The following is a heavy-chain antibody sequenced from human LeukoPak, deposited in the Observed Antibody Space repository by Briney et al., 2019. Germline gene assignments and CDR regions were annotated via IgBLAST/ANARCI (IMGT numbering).Heavy chain of an antibody. CDR2: ISSSSSYI. CDR1: GFTFSSYS. J-gene: IGHJ4*02. CDR3: ARGRKHIVVVTAPPGY. D-gene: IGHD2-21*02. V-gene: IGHV3-21*01. Sequence: PGGSLRLSCAASGFTFSSYSMNWVRQAPGKGLEWVSSISSSSSYIYYAYSVKGRFTISRDNAKNSLYPQMNSLRAEDTAVYYCARGRKHIVVVTAPPGYWGQGTLVTVSS.